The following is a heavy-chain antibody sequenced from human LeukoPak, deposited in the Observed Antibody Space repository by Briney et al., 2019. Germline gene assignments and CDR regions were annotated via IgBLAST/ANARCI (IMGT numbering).Heavy chain of an antibody. J-gene: IGHJ6*03. CDR3: ASTRDGGVPAAIDYLDYYYYMDV. CDR1: GGTFSSYA. Sequence: VASVKVSCKASGGTFSSYAISWVRQAPGQGLEWMGGIIPMFGTANYAQKFQGRVTITADESTSTAYMELSSLRSEDTAVYYCASTRDGGVPAAIDYLDYYYYMDVWGKGTTVTVSS. D-gene: IGHD2-2*02. CDR2: IIPMFGTA. V-gene: IGHV1-69*13.